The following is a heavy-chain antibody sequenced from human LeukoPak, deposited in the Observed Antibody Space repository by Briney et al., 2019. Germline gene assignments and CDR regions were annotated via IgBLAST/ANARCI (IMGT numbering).Heavy chain of an antibody. V-gene: IGHV3-21*01. CDR3: ARLRDTVTSASDY. D-gene: IGHD4-17*01. CDR1: GFTFTSYS. J-gene: IGHJ4*02. Sequence: PGGSLRLSCAASGFTFTSYSMSWVRQAPGKGLEWVSGTSDRGDYTYYADSVKGRFTISRDTAKNSLYLQMNSLRVEDTAVYNCARLRDTVTSASDYWGQGTLVTVSS. CDR2: TSDRGDYT.